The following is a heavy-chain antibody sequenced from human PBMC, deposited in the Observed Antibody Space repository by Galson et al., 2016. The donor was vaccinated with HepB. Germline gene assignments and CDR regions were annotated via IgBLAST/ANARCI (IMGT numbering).Heavy chain of an antibody. CDR3: TRDGGPYGDYVLYYFDD. V-gene: IGHV3-30-3*01. CDR2: ILYDGSNK. D-gene: IGHD4-17*01. J-gene: IGHJ4*02. CDR1: GFTFSTSA. Sequence: SLRLSCAASGFTFSTSAMHWVRQAPGKGLEWVAVILYDGSNKYYADSVKGRFTISRDKSKNTLYRQMKSLSAEDTAVYYWTRDGGPYGDYVLYYFDDWGQGTLVTVSS.